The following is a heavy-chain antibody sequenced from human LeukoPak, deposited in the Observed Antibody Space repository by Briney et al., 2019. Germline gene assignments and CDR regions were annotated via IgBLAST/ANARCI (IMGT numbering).Heavy chain of an antibody. CDR2: ISSSSSYI. CDR1: GFTFSSYS. V-gene: IGHV3-21*04. CDR3: AKDLRTVVVGAPDAFDI. J-gene: IGHJ3*02. Sequence: GSLRLSCAASGFTFSSYSMNWVRQAPGKGLEWVSSISSSSSYIYYADSVKGRFTISRDNSKNTLYLQMNSLRAEDTAVYYCAKDLRTVVVGAPDAFDIWGQGTMVTVSS. D-gene: IGHD2-15*01.